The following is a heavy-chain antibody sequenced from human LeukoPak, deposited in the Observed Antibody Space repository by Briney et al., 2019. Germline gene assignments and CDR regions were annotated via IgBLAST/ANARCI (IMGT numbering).Heavy chain of an antibody. V-gene: IGHV5-51*01. Sequence: PGESLKISCQGSGYSFISYWIGWVRQMPGKGLEWMGIIYPGDSDTAYSPSFQGQVTISADESISTAYLQWSSLKASDSAMYYCARLGIYGVLDVGAPADYWGQGTLVTVSS. CDR1: GYSFISYW. D-gene: IGHD2/OR15-2a*01. CDR3: ARLGIYGVLDVGAPADY. CDR2: IYPGDSDT. J-gene: IGHJ4*02.